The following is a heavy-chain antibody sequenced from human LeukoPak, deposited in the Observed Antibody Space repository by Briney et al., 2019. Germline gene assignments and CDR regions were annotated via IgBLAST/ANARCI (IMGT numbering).Heavy chain of an antibody. D-gene: IGHD3-22*01. J-gene: IGHJ4*02. CDR3: ASNSSDRTGFDY. Sequence: GGSLRLSCAASGFTFSGYGIHWVRQAPGKGLEWVAFIRYDGSNEYFADSVKGRFTISRDNSKDTLYLQMSSLRAEDTAVYYCASNSSDRTGFDYWGQGTLVSVPS. CDR1: GFTFSGYG. CDR2: IRYDGSNE. V-gene: IGHV3-30*02.